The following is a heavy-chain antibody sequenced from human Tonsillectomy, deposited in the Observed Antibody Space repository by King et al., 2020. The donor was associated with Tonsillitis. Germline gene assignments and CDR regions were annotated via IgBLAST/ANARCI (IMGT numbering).Heavy chain of an antibody. CDR3: AKYDAGFDILTGYYPFDY. CDR2: IRGSGGST. CDR1: GFTFSSYA. J-gene: IGHJ4*02. Sequence: VQLVESGGGLVQPGGSLRLSCAASGFTFSSYAMSWVRQAPGKGLEWVSAIRGSGGSTYYADSVKGRFTISRDNSKNTLYLQMNSLRGEDTAVYYCAKYDAGFDILTGYYPFDYWGQGTLVTVSS. V-gene: IGHV3-23*04. D-gene: IGHD3-9*01.